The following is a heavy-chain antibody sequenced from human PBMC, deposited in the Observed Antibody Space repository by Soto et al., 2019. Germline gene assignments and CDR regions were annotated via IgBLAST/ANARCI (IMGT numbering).Heavy chain of an antibody. CDR2: ISGSGGST. J-gene: IGHJ4*02. D-gene: IGHD3-10*01. CDR3: AKKIGGFVQYYFDY. CDR1: GFTFSSYV. Sequence: GGSLRLSCAASGFTFSSYVMSWVRQAPGKGLEWVSGISGSGGSTYYADSVKGRFTISGDNSKNTLYLQMNSLRVEDTAVYYCAKKIGGFVQYYFDYWGQGTLVTVSS. V-gene: IGHV3-23*01.